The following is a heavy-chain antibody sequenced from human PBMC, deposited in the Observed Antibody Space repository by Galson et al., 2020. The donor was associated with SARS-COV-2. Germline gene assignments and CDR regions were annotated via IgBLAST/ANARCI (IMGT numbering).Heavy chain of an antibody. V-gene: IGHV1-2*06. CDR1: GYTFVDYY. D-gene: IGHD3-10*01. Sequence: ASVKVSCKASGYTFVDYYIHWVRQAPGQGLEWMGRINPNSDATNFAQKFQGRVTMTRDTSISTVYMELSSLQSDDTAVYYCARGQEFGPGNHLFYCQCVDAWGKGTRVTVSS. CDR2: INPNSDAT. CDR3: ARGQEFGPGNHLFYCQCVDA. J-gene: IGHJ6*04.